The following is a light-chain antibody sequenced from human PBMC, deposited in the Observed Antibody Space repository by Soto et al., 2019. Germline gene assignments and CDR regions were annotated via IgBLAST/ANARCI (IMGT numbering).Light chain of an antibody. CDR2: EVS. J-gene: IGLJ1*01. Sequence: QCALTQPASVSGSPGQSITISCTGTSIDVGGYNYVSWYQQHPGKAPKLMIYEVSNRPSGVSNRFSGSKSGNTASLTISGLQAEDEADYYCSSYTSSSTYVFGTGTKLTVL. CDR3: SSYTSSSTYV. V-gene: IGLV2-14*01. CDR1: SIDVGGYNY.